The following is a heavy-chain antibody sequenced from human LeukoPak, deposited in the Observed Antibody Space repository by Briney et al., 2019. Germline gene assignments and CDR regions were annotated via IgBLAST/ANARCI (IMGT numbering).Heavy chain of an antibody. Sequence: SETLSLTCAVYGGSFSGYYRSWIRQPPGKGLEWIAHIYNGVNTNYNPSLKSRVTISVDTSKNQFSLRLNSVTAADTAVYYCARSRAFNSGAFDPWGQGSLVTVSS. V-gene: IGHV4-59*01. CDR1: GGSFSGYY. J-gene: IGHJ5*02. CDR2: IYNGVNT. D-gene: IGHD1-26*01. CDR3: ARSRAFNSGAFDP.